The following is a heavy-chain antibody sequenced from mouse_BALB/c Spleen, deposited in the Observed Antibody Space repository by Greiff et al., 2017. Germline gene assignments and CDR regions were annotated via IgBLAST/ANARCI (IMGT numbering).Heavy chain of an antibody. D-gene: IGHD2-12*01. CDR2: ISSGGSYT. V-gene: IGHV5-6-4*01. J-gene: IGHJ4*01. Sequence: EVQLVESGGGLVKPGGSLKLSCAASGFTFSSYTMSWVRQTPEKRLEWVATISSGGSYTYYPDSVKGRFTISRDNAKNTLYLQMSSLKSEDTAMYYCTRLTNYAMDYWGQGTSVTVSS. CDR1: GFTFSSYT. CDR3: TRLTNYAMDY.